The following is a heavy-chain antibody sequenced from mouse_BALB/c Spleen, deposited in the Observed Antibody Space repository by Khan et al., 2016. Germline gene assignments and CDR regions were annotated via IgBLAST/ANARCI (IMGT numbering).Heavy chain of an antibody. J-gene: IGHJ4*01. CDR3: ARSGYGSSRYAMDY. CDR2: ISYSGST. Sequence: VQLKESGPGLVKPSQSLSLTCTVTGYSITSDYAWNWIRQFPGNKLEWMGYISYSGSTSYNPSLKSRISITRDTSKNQFFLQLNSVTTEDTATYYCARSGYGSSRYAMDYWGQGTSVTVSS. CDR1: GYSITSDYA. V-gene: IGHV3-2*02. D-gene: IGHD1-1*01.